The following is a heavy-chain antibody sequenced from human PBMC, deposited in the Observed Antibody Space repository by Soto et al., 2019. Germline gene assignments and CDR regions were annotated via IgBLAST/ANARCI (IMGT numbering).Heavy chain of an antibody. CDR2: INHSGGT. CDR1: GGSFSAYY. CDR3: ARGSVDTVDSSGFYDS. D-gene: IGHD3-22*01. Sequence: PSETLSLTCAVYGGSFSAYYWSWIRQPPGKGLEWIGEINHSGGTSYNPSLKSRVTISVDTSKSQFSLKLTSVTAADRAVYYCARGSVDTVDSSGFYDSWGQGTPVTVSS. V-gene: IGHV4-34*01. J-gene: IGHJ4*02.